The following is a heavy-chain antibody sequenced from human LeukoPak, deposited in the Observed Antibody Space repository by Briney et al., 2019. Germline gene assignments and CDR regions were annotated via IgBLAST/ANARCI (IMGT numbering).Heavy chain of an antibody. Sequence: ASVKVSCKASGYTFTGYYMHWVRQAPGQGLEWMGWINPNSGGTNYAQKFQGRVTMTRDTSISTAYMELSRLRSDDTAVYYCARDNYGKGRNRDYWGQGTLVTVSS. CDR3: ARDNYGKGRNRDY. CDR1: GYTFTGYY. CDR2: INPNSGGT. J-gene: IGHJ4*02. D-gene: IGHD3-10*01. V-gene: IGHV1-2*02.